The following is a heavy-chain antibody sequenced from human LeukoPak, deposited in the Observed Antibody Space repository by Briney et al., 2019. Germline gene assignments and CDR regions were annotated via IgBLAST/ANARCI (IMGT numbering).Heavy chain of an antibody. D-gene: IGHD3-22*01. CDR1: RDSVSSNSAA. J-gene: IGHJ4*02. CDR2: TFYRSKWYN. Sequence: SQTLSLTCAISRDSVSSNSAAWNWIRQSPSRGLEWLGRTFYRSKWYNDYAVSVKSRITINPDTSKNRFSLQLNSVTPEDTAVYYCARSLPRDYYDSSGYNHFDYWGQGTLVTVSS. V-gene: IGHV6-1*01. CDR3: ARSLPRDYYDSSGYNHFDY.